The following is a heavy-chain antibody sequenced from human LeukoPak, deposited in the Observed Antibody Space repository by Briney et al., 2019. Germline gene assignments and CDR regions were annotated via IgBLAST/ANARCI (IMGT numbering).Heavy chain of an antibody. CDR1: GGSISSSSYY. V-gene: IGHV4-39*07. CDR2: IYYSGST. D-gene: IGHD3-10*01. J-gene: IGHJ4*02. Sequence: SETLSLTCTVPGGSISSSSYYWGWIRQPPGKGLEWIGSIYYSGSTYYNPSLKSRVTISVDTSKNQFSLKLSSVTAADTAVYYCARGGWFGESPFDYWGQGTLVTVSS. CDR3: ARGGWFGESPFDY.